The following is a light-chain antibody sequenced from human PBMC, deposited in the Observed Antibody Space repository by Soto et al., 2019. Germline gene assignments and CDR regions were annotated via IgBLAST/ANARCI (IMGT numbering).Light chain of an antibody. V-gene: IGLV2-14*01. J-gene: IGLJ1*01. CDR2: EVS. CDR1: SSDVGGYSY. Sequence: QSALTQPASVSGSPGQSSTISCTGTSSDVGGYSYVSWYQQHPGKAPKLMIYEVSNRPSGVSNRFSGSKSGNTASLTISGLQAEDEADYYCSSFTTSSTHNYVFGTGTKVTVL. CDR3: SSFTTSSTHNYV.